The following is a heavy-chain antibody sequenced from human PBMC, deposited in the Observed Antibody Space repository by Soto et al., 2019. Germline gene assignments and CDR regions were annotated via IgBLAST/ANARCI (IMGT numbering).Heavy chain of an antibody. CDR2: ISYDGSNK. CDR3: QVIVVVMASFDY. CDR1: GFTFSSYA. V-gene: IGHV3-30-3*01. J-gene: IGHJ4*02. D-gene: IGHD3-22*01. Sequence: GGSLRLSCAASGFTFSSYAMHWVRQAPGKGLEWVAVISYDGSNKYYADSVKGRFTISRDNSKNTLYLQMNSLRAEDTAVYYCQVIVVVMASFDYWGQGTLVTVSS.